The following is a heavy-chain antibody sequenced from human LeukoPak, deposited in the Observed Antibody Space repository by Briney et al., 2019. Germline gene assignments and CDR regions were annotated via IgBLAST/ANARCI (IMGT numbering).Heavy chain of an antibody. J-gene: IGHJ4*02. CDR2: INHSGST. CDR3: ARYSSSWLEYYFDY. D-gene: IGHD6-13*01. V-gene: IGHV4-34*01. Sequence: PSETLSLTCAVYGGSFSGCYWSWIRQPPGKGLEWIGEINHSGSTNYNPSLKSRVTISVDTSKNQFSLKLSSVTAADTAVYYCARYSSSWLEYYFDYWGQGTLVTVSS. CDR1: GGSFSGCY.